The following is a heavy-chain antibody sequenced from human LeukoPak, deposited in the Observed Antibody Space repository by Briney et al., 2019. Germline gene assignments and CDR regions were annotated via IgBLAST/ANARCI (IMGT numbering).Heavy chain of an antibody. D-gene: IGHD3-16*01. Sequence: GGSLRLSCAASGFTFTNDFMTWVRQAPGKGLEWVANMRVDGSDIHYADSVKGRFTISSDNARNSLYLQMNTLRADDTAVYFCARGRGWTYDSWGRGTLVTVSS. V-gene: IGHV3-7*04. J-gene: IGHJ5*02. CDR3: ARGRGWTYDS. CDR2: MRVDGSDI. CDR1: GFTFTNDF.